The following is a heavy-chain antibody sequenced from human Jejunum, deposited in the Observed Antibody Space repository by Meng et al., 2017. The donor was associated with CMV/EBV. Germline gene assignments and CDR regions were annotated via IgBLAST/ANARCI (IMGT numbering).Heavy chain of an antibody. D-gene: IGHD4-23*01. CDR3: ATDDYGGNPAY. V-gene: IGHV3-48*03. J-gene: IGHJ4*02. CDR2: ISSSDSI. CDR1: GFTFSSYE. Sequence: AASGFTFSSYEMNWVRQAPGKGLEWVSYISSSDSIYYADSVKGRFTISRDNAKNSLYLQMNSLRAEDTALYYCATDDYGGNPAYWGQGTQVTVSS.